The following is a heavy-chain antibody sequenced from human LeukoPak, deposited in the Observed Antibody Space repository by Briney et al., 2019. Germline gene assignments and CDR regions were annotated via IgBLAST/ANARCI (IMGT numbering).Heavy chain of an antibody. CDR2: INGDGSST. J-gene: IGHJ4*02. Sequence: GGSLRLSCAASGFTFSPYWMHWVRQAPGKGLVWVSYINGDGSSTNYADSVKGRFTISRDNSKNTLYLQMNSLRAEDTAVYYCAKSAYDSSGYSRQFDCWGQGTLVTVSS. D-gene: IGHD3-22*01. CDR3: AKSAYDSSGYSRQFDC. V-gene: IGHV3-74*01. CDR1: GFTFSPYW.